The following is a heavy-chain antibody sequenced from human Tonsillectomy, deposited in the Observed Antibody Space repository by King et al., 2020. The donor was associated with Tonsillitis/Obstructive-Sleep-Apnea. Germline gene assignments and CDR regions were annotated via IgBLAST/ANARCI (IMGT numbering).Heavy chain of an antibody. V-gene: IGHV1-69*12. CDR2: IIPIFGTA. J-gene: IGHJ3*02. CDR3: ARGANARHAFDI. Sequence: QLVQSGAEVKKPGSSVKVSCKASGGTFSSYAISWVRQAPGQGLEWMGGIIPIFGTANSAQKFQGRVTITADESTSTAYMELRGLRSEDTAAYYCARGANARHAFDIRGQGTMVTVSS. CDR1: GGTFSSYA.